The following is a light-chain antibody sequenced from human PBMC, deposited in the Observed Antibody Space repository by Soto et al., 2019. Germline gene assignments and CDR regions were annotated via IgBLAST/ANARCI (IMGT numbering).Light chain of an antibody. CDR1: SSDVGGYNY. CDR2: DVS. Sequence: QSALTQPASVSGSPGQSIPISCTGTSSDVGGYNYVSWYQQHPGKAPKLMIYDVSNRPSGVYNRFSGPKSGNTASLTISGLQSGDEADYYCSSYTSSSSYVFGTGTKLTVL. J-gene: IGLJ1*01. CDR3: SSYTSSSSYV. V-gene: IGLV2-14*01.